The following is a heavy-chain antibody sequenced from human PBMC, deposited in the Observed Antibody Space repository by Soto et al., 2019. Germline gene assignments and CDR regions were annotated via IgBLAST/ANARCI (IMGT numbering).Heavy chain of an antibody. CDR1: GGSISSYY. J-gene: IGHJ4*02. CDR2: IYYSGST. Sequence: SETLSLTCTVSGGSISSYYWSWIRQPPGKGLEWIGDIYYSGSTNYNPSLKSRVTISVDTSKNQFSLELTSVTAAATAVDYCGSYGSGTYYSGYSFDFWSQGSLVTVSS. D-gene: IGHD3-10*01. V-gene: IGHV4-59*12. CDR3: GSYGSGTYYSGYSFDF.